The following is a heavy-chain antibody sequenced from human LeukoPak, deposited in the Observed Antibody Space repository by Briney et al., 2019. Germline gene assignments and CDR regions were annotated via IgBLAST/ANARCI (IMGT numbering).Heavy chain of an antibody. CDR3: ARRSATVTHIDY. D-gene: IGHD4-17*01. CDR2: ISSSSSTI. Sequence: GGSLRLSCAASGFTVDNNYMSWVHQAPGKGLEWVSYISSSSSTIYYADSVKGRFTISRDNAKNSLYLHMNSLRDEDTAVYYCARRSATVTHIDYWGQGTLVTVSS. V-gene: IGHV3-48*02. CDR1: GFTVDNNY. J-gene: IGHJ4*02.